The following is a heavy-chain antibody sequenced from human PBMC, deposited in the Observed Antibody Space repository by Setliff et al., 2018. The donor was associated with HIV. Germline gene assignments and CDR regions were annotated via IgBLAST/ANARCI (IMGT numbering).Heavy chain of an antibody. CDR1: GGTFSSYA. CDR3: ASPYYYDSSGYYGYYFDY. V-gene: IGHV1-69*10. J-gene: IGHJ4*02. D-gene: IGHD3-22*01. CDR2: IIPILGIA. Sequence: SVKVSCKASGGTFSSYAISWVRQAPGQGLEWMGGIIPILGIANYAQKFQGRVTITADKSTSSAYMELSSLRSEDTAVYYCASPYYYDSSGYYGYYFDYWGQGTLVTVSS.